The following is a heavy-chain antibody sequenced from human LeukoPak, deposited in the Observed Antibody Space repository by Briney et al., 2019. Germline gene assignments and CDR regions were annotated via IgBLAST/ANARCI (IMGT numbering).Heavy chain of an antibody. D-gene: IGHD2-15*01. CDR3: ARYGCTGGSCFDY. J-gene: IGHJ4*02. CDR1: GFTFSSHW. V-gene: IGHV3-7*01. CDR2: IKQDGSDK. Sequence: GGSLRLSCAASGFTFSSHWMSWVRQAPLKGLEWVANIKQDGSDKYYVDSVKGRFTISKDNAKNSLYLQMNSLRADDTAVYYYARYGCTGGSCFDYWGQGTLVTVSS.